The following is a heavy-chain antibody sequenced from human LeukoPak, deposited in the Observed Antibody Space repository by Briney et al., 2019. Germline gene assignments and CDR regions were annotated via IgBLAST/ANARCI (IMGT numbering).Heavy chain of an antibody. V-gene: IGHV3-72*01. CDR1: GFTSSDHY. Sequence: PGGSLRLSCAASGFTSSDHYMDWVCQAPGKGLEWVGRTRNKLNSYTTKYAASVEGRFTISRDASKNLLYLQLNSLKTEDTAVYYCARAGYCGAGTCYSDYYDYWGQGTLVTVSS. D-gene: IGHD2-15*01. CDR2: TRNKLNSYTT. CDR3: ARAGYCGAGTCYSDYYDY. J-gene: IGHJ4*02.